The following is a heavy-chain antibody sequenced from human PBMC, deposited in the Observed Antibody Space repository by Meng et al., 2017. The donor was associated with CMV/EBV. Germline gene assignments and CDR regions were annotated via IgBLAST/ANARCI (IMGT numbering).Heavy chain of an antibody. CDR1: GFTFSSHA. Sequence: LSLTCAGSGFTFSSHAMYWVRQVPGKGLEWVSGTSNRGGTTYYADSVKGRFTISRDNAKNTVYLEMNNLRAEDTAVYYCAKAPATSDIAARHFDYWGQGTLVTVSS. V-gene: IGHV3-23*01. J-gene: IGHJ4*02. D-gene: IGHD6-6*01. CDR3: AKAPATSDIAARHFDY. CDR2: TSNRGGTT.